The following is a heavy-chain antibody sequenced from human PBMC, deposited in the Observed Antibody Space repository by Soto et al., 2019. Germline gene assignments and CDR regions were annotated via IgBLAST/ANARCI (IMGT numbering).Heavy chain of an antibody. CDR2: IITDGSST. CDR3: ATGLSTRGYYMDA. D-gene: IGHD1-26*01. CDR1: GFSFSIYW. V-gene: IGHV3-74*01. Sequence: EVQLVESGGGLVQPGGSLILSCAASGFSFSIYWMHWVRQAPGKGLVWVSRIITDGSSTSYADSVKGRFTISRDNAKYTLYLQMNSLRAEDTAVYYCATGLSTRGYYMDAWGKGTTVTVSS. J-gene: IGHJ6*03.